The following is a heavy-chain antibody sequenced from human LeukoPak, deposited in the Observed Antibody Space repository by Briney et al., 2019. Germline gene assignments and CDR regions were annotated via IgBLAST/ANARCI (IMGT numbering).Heavy chain of an antibody. CDR3: ARDLYGELDY. D-gene: IGHD4-17*01. CDR1: GGSISSYY. V-gene: IGHV4-59*01. CDR2: IYYSGST. Sequence: KPSETLSLTCTVSGGSISSYYWSWIRQPPGKGLEWIGYIYYSGSTNYNPSLKSRVTISVDTSKNQFSLKLSSVTAADTAVYYCARDLYGELDYWGQGTLVTVSS. J-gene: IGHJ4*02.